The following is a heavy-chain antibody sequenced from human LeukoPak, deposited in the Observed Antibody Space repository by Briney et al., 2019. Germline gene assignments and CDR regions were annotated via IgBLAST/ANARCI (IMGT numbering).Heavy chain of an antibody. J-gene: IGHJ3*02. Sequence: GGSLRLSCAASGFTFSSYAMSWVRQAPGKGLEWVSAISGSGGSTYYADSVKGRFTISRDNSKNTLYLQMNSLRAEDTAVYYCAKDGVAYYYDSSGYYPSMMTPYAFDIWGQGTMVTVSS. D-gene: IGHD3-22*01. CDR2: ISGSGGST. CDR3: AKDGVAYYYDSSGYYPSMMTPYAFDI. CDR1: GFTFSSYA. V-gene: IGHV3-23*01.